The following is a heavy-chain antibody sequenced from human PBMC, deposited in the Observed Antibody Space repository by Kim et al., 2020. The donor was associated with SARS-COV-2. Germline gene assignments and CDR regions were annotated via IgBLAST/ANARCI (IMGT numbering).Heavy chain of an antibody. CDR1: GGSVSSGSYY. D-gene: IGHD3-22*01. CDR2: IYYSGST. J-gene: IGHJ4*02. Sequence: SETLSLTCTVSGGSVSSGSYYWSWIRQPPGKGLEWIGYIYYSGSTNYNPSLKSRVTISVDTSKNQFSLKLSSVTAADTAVYYCATLPTYYYDSSGYYFDYWGQGTLVTVSS. CDR3: ATLPTYYYDSSGYYFDY. V-gene: IGHV4-61*01.